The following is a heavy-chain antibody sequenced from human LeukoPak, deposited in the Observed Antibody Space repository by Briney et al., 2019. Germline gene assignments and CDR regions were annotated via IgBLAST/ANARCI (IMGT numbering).Heavy chain of an antibody. V-gene: IGHV3-7*03. CDR2: IKQDGSGK. Sequence: GGSLRLSCAASGFIFNNYWMSWVRQAPGKGLEWVASIKQDGSGKYYVDSLKGRFTISRDNAKNSLYLQMNSLRAEDTALYYCAKDRGYSYGTNSPIDYWGQGTLVTVSS. D-gene: IGHD5-18*01. J-gene: IGHJ4*02. CDR3: AKDRGYSYGTNSPIDY. CDR1: GFIFNNYW.